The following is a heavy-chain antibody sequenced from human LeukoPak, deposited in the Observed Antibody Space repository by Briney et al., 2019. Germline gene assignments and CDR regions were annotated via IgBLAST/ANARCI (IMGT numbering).Heavy chain of an antibody. CDR1: GGSISSYY. CDR3: AGLVGRYSSGLYYYYFDY. Sequence: SETLSLTCTVSGGSISSYYWSWIRQPPGKGLEWIGYIYYSGSTKYNPSLKSRVTISADTSKNQFFLNLSSVTAADTAVYYCAGLVGRYSSGLYYYYFDYWGQGTLVTVSS. D-gene: IGHD3-22*01. V-gene: IGHV4-59*12. CDR2: IYYSGST. J-gene: IGHJ4*02.